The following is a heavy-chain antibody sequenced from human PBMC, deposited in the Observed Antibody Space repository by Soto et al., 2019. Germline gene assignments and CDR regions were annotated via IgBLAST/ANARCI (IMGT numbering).Heavy chain of an antibody. Sequence: GGSLSLSCAASGFTFSSYGMHWVRQAPGKGLEWVAVIWYDGSNKYYADSVKGRFTISRDNSKNTLYLQMNSLRAEDTAVYYCAKFGYCSSTSCYALSPYYYYYMDVWGKGTTVTVSS. D-gene: IGHD2-2*01. CDR3: AKFGYCSSTSCYALSPYYYYYMDV. V-gene: IGHV3-33*06. CDR1: GFTFSSYG. CDR2: IWYDGSNK. J-gene: IGHJ6*03.